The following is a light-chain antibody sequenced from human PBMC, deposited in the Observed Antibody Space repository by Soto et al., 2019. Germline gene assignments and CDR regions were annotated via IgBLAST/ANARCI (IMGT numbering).Light chain of an antibody. Sequence: EIVMTQPPATLSVSAGERATLSCRASQSVSSNLAWYQQKPGQAPRLLIYDASIRATGFPARFSGSGSGTEFTLTISSLQSEDFAVYYCQQYNNWPLTLGGVCKVDI. J-gene: IGKJ4*01. CDR2: DAS. CDR1: QSVSSN. V-gene: IGKV3-15*01. CDR3: QQYNNWPLT.